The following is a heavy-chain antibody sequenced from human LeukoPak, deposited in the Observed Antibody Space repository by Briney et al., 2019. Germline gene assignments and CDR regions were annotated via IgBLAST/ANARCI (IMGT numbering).Heavy chain of an antibody. CDR3: ARGRTTWIQLWPTSGDFDY. D-gene: IGHD5-18*01. CDR2: INHSGST. V-gene: IGHV4-34*01. CDR1: GGSFSGYY. J-gene: IGHJ4*02. Sequence: SETLSLTCAVYGGSFSGYYWSWLRQPPGKGLEWIGEINHSGSTNYNPSLKSRVTISVDTSKNQFSLKLSSVTAADTAVYYCARGRTTWIQLWPTSGDFDYWGQGTLVTASS.